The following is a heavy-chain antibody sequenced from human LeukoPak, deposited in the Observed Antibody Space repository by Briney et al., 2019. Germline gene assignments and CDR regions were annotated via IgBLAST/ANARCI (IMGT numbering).Heavy chain of an antibody. D-gene: IGHD3-3*01. V-gene: IGHV4-59*01. Sequence: SETLSLTCTVSGGSISSYYWSWIRQPPGKGLEWIGYIYYSGSTNYNPSLKSRVTISVDTSKNQFSLKLSSVTAADTAVYYCARGRSGDFWSGYSLDAFDIWGQGTMVTVSS. CDR1: GGSISSYY. J-gene: IGHJ3*02. CDR2: IYYSGST. CDR3: ARGRSGDFWSGYSLDAFDI.